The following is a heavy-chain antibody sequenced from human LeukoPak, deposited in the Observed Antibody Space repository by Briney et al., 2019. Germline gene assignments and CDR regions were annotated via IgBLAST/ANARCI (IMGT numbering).Heavy chain of an antibody. V-gene: IGHV4-38-2*01. CDR3: ARVGYCSGGSCYDHRFDY. J-gene: IGHJ4*02. Sequence: SETLSLTCAVSGYSISSGYYWGWIRQPPGKGLEWIGSIYHSGSTYYNPSLKSRVTISVDTSKNQFSLKLSSVTAADTAVYYCARVGYCSGGSCYDHRFDYWGQGTLVTVSS. CDR2: IYHSGST. D-gene: IGHD2-15*01. CDR1: GYSISSGYY.